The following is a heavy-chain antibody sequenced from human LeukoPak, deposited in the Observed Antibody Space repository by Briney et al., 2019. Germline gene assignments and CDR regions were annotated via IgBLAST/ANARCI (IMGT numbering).Heavy chain of an antibody. V-gene: IGHV3-23*01. CDR1: GFTFSSYA. D-gene: IGHD1-26*01. J-gene: IGHJ3*02. Sequence: GGSLRLSCAASGFTFSSYAMSWVRQAPGKGLEWVSAISGSGGSTYYPDSVKGRFTISRDNSKNTLYLQMNSLRAEDTAVYYCAKEMGGSYGAFDIWGQETMVTVSS. CDR3: AKEMGGSYGAFDI. CDR2: ISGSGGST.